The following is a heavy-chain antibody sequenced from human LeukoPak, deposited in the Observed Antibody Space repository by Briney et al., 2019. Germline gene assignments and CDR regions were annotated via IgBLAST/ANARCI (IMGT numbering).Heavy chain of an antibody. CDR3: ARGGRGYCSSSSCYFDS. J-gene: IGHJ4*02. D-gene: IGHD2-2*01. V-gene: IGHV6-1*01. CDR2: TYYRSKWYN. CDR1: GDSVSSNSAA. Sequence: SQTLSLTCAISGDSVSSNSAAWNWIRQSPSRVLEWLGRTYYRSKWYNDYAVSVKSRITINPDTSKNQFSLQLNSVTPEDTAIYYCARGGRGYCSSSSCYFDSWGQGALVTVSS.